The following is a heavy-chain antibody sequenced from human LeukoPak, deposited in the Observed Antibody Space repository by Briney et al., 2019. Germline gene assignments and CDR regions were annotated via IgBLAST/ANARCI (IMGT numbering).Heavy chain of an antibody. D-gene: IGHD5-24*01. CDR3: ARDRGDGYNLGGY. Sequence: PGGSLRLSCAASGFTFSSYSMNWVRQAPGKGLEWVSSISSSSSYIYYADSVKGRFTISRDNAKSSLYLQMNSLRAEDTAVYYCARDRGDGYNLGGYWGQGTLVTVSS. CDR2: ISSSSSYI. CDR1: GFTFSSYS. J-gene: IGHJ4*02. V-gene: IGHV3-21*01.